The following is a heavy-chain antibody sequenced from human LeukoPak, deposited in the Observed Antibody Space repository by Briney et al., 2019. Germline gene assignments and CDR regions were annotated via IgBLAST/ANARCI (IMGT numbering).Heavy chain of an antibody. J-gene: IGHJ5*02. Sequence: GASVTVSCKASGGTFSSYAISWVRQAPGQGLEWMGGIIPIFGTANYAQKFQGRVTITTDESTSTAYMELSSLRSEDTAVYYCARASSGYQLPQFHWFDPWGQGTLVTVSS. CDR3: ARASSGYQLPQFHWFDP. V-gene: IGHV1-69*05. CDR1: GGTFSSYA. D-gene: IGHD2-2*01. CDR2: IIPIFGTA.